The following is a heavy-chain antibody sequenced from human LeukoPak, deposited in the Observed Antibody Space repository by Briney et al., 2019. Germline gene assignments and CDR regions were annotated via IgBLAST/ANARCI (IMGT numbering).Heavy chain of an antibody. V-gene: IGHV1-69*04. D-gene: IGHD3-10*01. J-gene: IGHJ4*02. CDR3: ARDGYYGSGSSMVDY. Sequence: SVKVSCKASGGTFSSYTISWVRQAPGQGLEWMGRIIPILGIANYEQKFQGRVTITADKSTSTAYMELSRLRSDDTAVYYCARDGYYGSGSSMVDYWGQGTLVTVSS. CDR1: GGTFSSYT. CDR2: IIPILGIA.